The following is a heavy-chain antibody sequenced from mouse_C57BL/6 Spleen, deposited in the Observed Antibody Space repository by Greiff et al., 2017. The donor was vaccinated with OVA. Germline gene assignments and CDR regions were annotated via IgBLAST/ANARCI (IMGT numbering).Heavy chain of an antibody. V-gene: IGHV1-15*01. CDR2: IDPETGGT. J-gene: IGHJ2*01. CDR3: TRGITTVVEYCFDY. D-gene: IGHD1-1*01. Sequence: QVQLQQSGAELVRPGASVTLSCKASGYTFTDYEMHWVKQTPVHGLEWIGAIDPETGGTAYNQKFKGKAILTADKSSSTAYMELRSLTSEDSAVYYCTRGITTVVEYCFDYWGQGTTLTVSS. CDR1: GYTFTDYE.